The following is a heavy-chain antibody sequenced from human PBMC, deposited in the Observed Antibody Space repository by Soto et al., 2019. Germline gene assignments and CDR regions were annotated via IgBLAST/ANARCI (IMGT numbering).Heavy chain of an antibody. V-gene: IGHV3-30-3*01. CDR3: AREVRSRFDI. J-gene: IGHJ3*02. CDR2: ISDDGSNI. CDR1: GFTFSNFA. D-gene: IGHD2-2*01. Sequence: QVQLVESGGGVVQPGRSLRLSCAASGFTFSNFAIHWVRQAPGKGLDWVTLISDDGSNIYYADSVKGRFTISRDNSKNTLYLEMNSLRVEDTAVYYCAREVRSRFDIWGQGTMVTVSS.